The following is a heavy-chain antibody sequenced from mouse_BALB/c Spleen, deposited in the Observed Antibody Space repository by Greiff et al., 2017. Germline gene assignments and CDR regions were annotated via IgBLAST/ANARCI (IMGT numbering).Heavy chain of an antibody. V-gene: IGHV1-55*01. D-gene: IGHD2-4*01. CDR2: IYPGSGST. CDR1: GYNFTSYW. CDR3: ARDYYDYDAGFAY. Sequence: QVQLQQPGAELVKPGTSVKLSCKASGYNFTSYWINWVKLRPGQGLEWIGDIYPGSGSTNYNEKFKSKATLTVDTSSSTAYMQLSSLASEDSALYYCARDYYDYDAGFAYWGQGTLVTVSA. J-gene: IGHJ3*01.